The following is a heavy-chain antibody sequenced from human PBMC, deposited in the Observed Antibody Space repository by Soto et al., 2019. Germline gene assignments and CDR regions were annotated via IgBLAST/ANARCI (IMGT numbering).Heavy chain of an antibody. CDR2: IFYTGDT. D-gene: IGHD3-16*01. J-gene: IGHJ5*02. Sequence: XEILALTRAVSKYSMHSGLFWGWIRQPPGKGLEWIGSIFYTGDTYYNPSLKSRITMYVDTSRNQFSLKLTSLTAADTAVYYCARDTNSLDPWGQGTLVTVS. CDR1: KYSMHSGLF. CDR3: ARDTNSLDP. V-gene: IGHV4-38-2*02.